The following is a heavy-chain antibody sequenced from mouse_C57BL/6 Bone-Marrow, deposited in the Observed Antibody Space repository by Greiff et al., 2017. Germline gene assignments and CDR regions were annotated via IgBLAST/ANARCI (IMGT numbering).Heavy chain of an antibody. CDR3: ARDAWAYPFAY. Sequence: EVQVVESGGGLVQSGRSLRLSCATSGFTFSDFYMEWVRQAPGKGLEWIAASRNKANDYTTEYSASVKGRFIVSRDTSQSILYLQMNALRAEDTAIYYCARDAWAYPFAYWGQGTLVTVSA. CDR1: GFTFSDFY. J-gene: IGHJ3*01. V-gene: IGHV7-1*01. CDR2: SRNKANDYTT. D-gene: IGHD3-1*01.